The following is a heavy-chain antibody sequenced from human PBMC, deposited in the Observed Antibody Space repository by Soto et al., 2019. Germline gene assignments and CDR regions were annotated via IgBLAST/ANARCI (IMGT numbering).Heavy chain of an antibody. J-gene: IGHJ6*02. CDR2: TSYDGSSE. V-gene: IGHV3-30*18. Sequence: QVQLVESGGGVVQPGRSLRLSCAASGFTFSTYGIHWVRQAPGKGLEWVAATSYDGSSEYYGDSVKGRFTISRDGSKNRRYLQLNNLRAEDTAVYYCAKDYYDSSGYTLYYFYGMDVWGQGTTVTVSS. CDR1: GFTFSTYG. D-gene: IGHD3-22*01. CDR3: AKDYYDSSGYTLYYFYGMDV.